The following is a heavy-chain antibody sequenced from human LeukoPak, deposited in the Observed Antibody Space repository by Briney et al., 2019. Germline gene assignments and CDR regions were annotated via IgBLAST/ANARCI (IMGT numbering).Heavy chain of an antibody. CDR1: GRSISSRSCC. D-gene: IGHD1-26*01. V-gene: IGHV4-39*01. Sequence: SSETLSLTCTVSGRSISSRSCCCGWIRQPPGKGLEWIGTIYYSGSTYYNPSLKSRVTISVDTSKNQFSLRLSSVTAADTAVYYCARQVYSGTHYFDYWGQGTLVTVSS. J-gene: IGHJ4*02. CDR2: IYYSGST. CDR3: ARQVYSGTHYFDY.